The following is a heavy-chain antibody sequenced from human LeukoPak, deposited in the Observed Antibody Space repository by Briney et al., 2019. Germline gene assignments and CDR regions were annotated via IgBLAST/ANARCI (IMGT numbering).Heavy chain of an antibody. V-gene: IGHV4-59*01. CDR3: ADAPYYDFWSGYYTNWYFDL. CDR2: IYYSGST. J-gene: IGHJ2*01. CDR1: GGSLSSYY. Sequence: AETLSLTCTVSGGSLSSYYWSWIRQPPGKGLEWMGYIYYSGSTNYNPSLKSRVTITVDASKNQFPLKLISVTCVHTAGDYGADAPYYDFWSGYYTNWYFDLWGRGTLVTVST. D-gene: IGHD3-3*01.